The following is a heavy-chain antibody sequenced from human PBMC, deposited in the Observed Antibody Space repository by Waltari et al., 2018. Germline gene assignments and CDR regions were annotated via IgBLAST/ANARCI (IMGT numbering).Heavy chain of an antibody. D-gene: IGHD5-12*01. CDR2: ISYAGTT. V-gene: IGHV4-39*01. Sequence: QLQLQESGPGPVKPSETLSLTCSVSGGSIDTPKHYWSWIRQPPGQGLEWIGTISYAGTTYTNPSLRSRLTMSRDTSKNQLSLTLGSTTVADTAVYYCATYIGASVGTAAFDVWGQGTMVTVSS. CDR3: ATYIGASVGTAAFDV. J-gene: IGHJ3*01. CDR1: GGSIDTPKHY.